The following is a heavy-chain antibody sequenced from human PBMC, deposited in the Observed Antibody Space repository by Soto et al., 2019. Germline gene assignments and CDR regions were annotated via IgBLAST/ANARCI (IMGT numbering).Heavy chain of an antibody. Sequence: SVKVSCKASGGTFSSYAISWVRQAPGQGLEWMGGIIPIFGTANYAQKFQGRVTITADESTSTAYMELSSLRSEDTAVYYCAAQTIAAAGGGYYYYGMDVWGQGTTVTV. V-gene: IGHV1-69*13. D-gene: IGHD6-13*01. J-gene: IGHJ6*02. CDR3: AAQTIAAAGGGYYYYGMDV. CDR1: GGTFSSYA. CDR2: IIPIFGTA.